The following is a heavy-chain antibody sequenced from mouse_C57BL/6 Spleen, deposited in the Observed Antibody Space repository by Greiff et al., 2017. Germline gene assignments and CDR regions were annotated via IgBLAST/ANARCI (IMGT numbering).Heavy chain of an antibody. J-gene: IGHJ2*01. CDR3: ARGRYYGSREYFDY. D-gene: IGHD1-1*01. Sequence: QVQLQQPGAELVRPGSSVKLSCKASGYTFTSYWMHWVKQRPIQGLEWIGNIDPSDSETHYNQKFKDKATLTVDKSSSTAYMQLSSLTSEDSAVYYGARGRYYGSREYFDYWGQGTTLTVSS. V-gene: IGHV1-52*01. CDR1: GYTFTSYW. CDR2: IDPSDSET.